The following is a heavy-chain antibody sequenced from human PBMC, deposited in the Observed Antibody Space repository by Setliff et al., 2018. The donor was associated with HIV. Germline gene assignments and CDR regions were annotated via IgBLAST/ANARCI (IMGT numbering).Heavy chain of an antibody. D-gene: IGHD6-19*01. CDR2: IIPLFDTS. CDR3: ASGSSGWYSGFDY. V-gene: IGHV1-69*13. CDR1: GGTFSTYG. Sequence: GASVKVSCKASGGTFSTYGLSWVRQAPGQGLEWMGGIIPLFDTSNYAQKFQGRVTITADESTSTAYMELSSLTSEDSAVYYCASGSSGWYSGFDYWGQGTPVTVSS. J-gene: IGHJ4*02.